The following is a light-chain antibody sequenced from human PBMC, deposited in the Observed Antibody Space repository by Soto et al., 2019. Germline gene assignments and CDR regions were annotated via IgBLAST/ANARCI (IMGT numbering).Light chain of an antibody. CDR1: QSISSW. V-gene: IGKV1-5*03. CDR2: KAS. J-gene: IGKJ5*01. Sequence: DIQMTQSPSTLSAFVGDRVTITCRASQSISSWLAWYQQKPGKAPKSLIYKASSLESGVPSRFIGGGSGPEFTLTISSLQTDDFATFYCQQYNSYPITFGQGTRLEIK. CDR3: QQYNSYPIT.